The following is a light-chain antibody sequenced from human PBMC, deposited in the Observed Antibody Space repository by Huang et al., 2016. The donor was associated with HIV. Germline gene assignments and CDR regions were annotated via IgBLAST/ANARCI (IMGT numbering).Light chain of an antibody. V-gene: IGKV4-1*01. CDR3: QQYYNPPIT. CDR1: QSVLSGSNNKNY. CDR2: WAS. J-gene: IGKJ5*01. Sequence: DIVMTQSPDSLAVSLGERATIDCKSSQSVLSGSNNKNYVAWYQQKPGQPPKLLIYWASTRESGVPDRFSGSGSGTDFTLTLSSLQAADVAVYYCQQYYNPPITFGQGTRLEI.